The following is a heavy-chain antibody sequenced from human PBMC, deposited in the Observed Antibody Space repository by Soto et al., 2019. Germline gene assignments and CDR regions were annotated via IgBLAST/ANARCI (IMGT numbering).Heavy chain of an antibody. CDR2: IKSKTDGGTT. CDR1: GFTFSNAW. J-gene: IGHJ4*01. D-gene: IGHD2-8*01. V-gene: IGHV3-15*07. CDR3: TTDSYSTITIVRIDY. Sequence: PGGSLRLSCAASGFTFSNAWINWVRQAPGKGLEWVGRIKSKTDGGTTDFAEPVKGRFAISRDASNNMVYLQMSSLKIEDTAVYYCTTDSYSTITIVRIDYWGHGTLVSVSS.